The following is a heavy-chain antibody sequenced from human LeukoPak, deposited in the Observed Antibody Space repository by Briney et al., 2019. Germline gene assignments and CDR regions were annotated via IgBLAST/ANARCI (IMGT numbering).Heavy chain of an antibody. CDR1: GFTFSIYS. Sequence: GSLRLSCAASGFTFSIYSMNWVRQAPGKALEWVSHIGRTMDTRYADSVKGRFTISRDNAKNSVYLQMSGLRAEDTAVYYCARDALAGEKPEYFFDCWGQGTLVTVSS. V-gene: IGHV3-48*04. CDR3: ARDALAGEKPEYFFDC. CDR2: IGRTMDTR. J-gene: IGHJ4*02.